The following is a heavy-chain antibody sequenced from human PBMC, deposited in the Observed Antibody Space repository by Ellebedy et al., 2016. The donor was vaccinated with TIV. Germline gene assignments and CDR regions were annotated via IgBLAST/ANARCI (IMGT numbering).Heavy chain of an antibody. J-gene: IGHJ4*02. CDR1: GFNFNFHW. CDR3: ARAPRGGTDY. CDR2: INHAGSET. V-gene: IGHV3-7*03. Sequence: GESLKISCAASGFNFNFHWMSWVRQAPGKGLQWVANINHAGSETYYVDSVKGRFTISRDNAKNSLYLQMDSLRAEDTAVYFCARAPRGGTDYWGQGTLVTVSS. D-gene: IGHD3-10*01.